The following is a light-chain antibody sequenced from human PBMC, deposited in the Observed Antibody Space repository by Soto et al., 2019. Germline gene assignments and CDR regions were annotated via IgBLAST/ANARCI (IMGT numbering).Light chain of an antibody. Sequence: DIQLTQSPSSLPASVGDRVTITCQASQDISNYLNWYQQKPGKAPKLLIYTASNLESGVPSRFSGSGFGTEFTLTISSLQPEDFATYHCHQAYSTPWTFGQGTKVDIK. J-gene: IGKJ1*01. V-gene: IGKV1-39*01. CDR3: HQAYSTPWT. CDR2: TAS. CDR1: QDISNY.